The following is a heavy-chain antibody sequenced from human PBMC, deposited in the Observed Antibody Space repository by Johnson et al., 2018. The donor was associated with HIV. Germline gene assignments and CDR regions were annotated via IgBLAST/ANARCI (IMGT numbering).Heavy chain of an antibody. J-gene: IGHJ3*02. V-gene: IGHV3-30*04. CDR2: ISYDGSNK. CDR3: ARRHDAFDI. Sequence: QVQLVESGGGLVQPGGSLRLSCAASGFTFSSYAMSWVRQAPGKGLEWVAVISYDGSNKYYADSVKGRFTISRDNSKNTLYLQMNSLRAEDTAVYYCARRHDAFDIWGQGTMVTVSS. CDR1: GFTFSSYA.